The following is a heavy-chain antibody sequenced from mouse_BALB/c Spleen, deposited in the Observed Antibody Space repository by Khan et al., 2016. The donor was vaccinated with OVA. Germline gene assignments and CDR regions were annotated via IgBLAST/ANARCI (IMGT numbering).Heavy chain of an antibody. V-gene: IGHV3-2*02. D-gene: IGHD2-13*01. CDR3: ARSLYYSDSYAMDY. CDR1: GYSITSDYA. Sequence: EVQLQGSGPGLVKPSQSLSLTCTVTGYSITSDYAWNWIRQFPGNKLEWMGYISSTGSTSYNPSLKSRISITRDTSKNQFFLHLNSVTTEDTATYYCARSLYYSDSYAMDYWGQGTSVTVSS. CDR2: ISSTGST. J-gene: IGHJ4*01.